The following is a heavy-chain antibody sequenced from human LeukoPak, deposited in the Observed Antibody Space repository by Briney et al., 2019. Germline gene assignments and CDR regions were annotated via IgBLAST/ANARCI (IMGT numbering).Heavy chain of an antibody. D-gene: IGHD3-16*01. CDR2: IYYSGST. J-gene: IGHJ4*02. CDR3: ARALREEPFDY. CDR1: GGSISSYY. Sequence: SETLSLTCTVSGGSISSYYWSWIRQPPGKGLEWMGYIYYSGSTNYNPSLKSRVTISVDTSKNQFSLKLSSVTAADTAVYYCARALREEPFDYWGQGTLVTVSS. V-gene: IGHV4-59*01.